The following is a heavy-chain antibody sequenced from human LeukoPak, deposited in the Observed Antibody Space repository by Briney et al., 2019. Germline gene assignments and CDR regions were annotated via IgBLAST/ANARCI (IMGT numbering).Heavy chain of an antibody. D-gene: IGHD3-10*01. CDR2: ISGSGGST. CDR3: AKDRGFGEYFPFFY. CDR1: GFTFGTYA. J-gene: IGHJ4*02. V-gene: IGHV3-23*01. Sequence: GGSPRLSCAASGFTFGTYAMSWVRQTPEKGLEWVSAISGSGGSTYYADSVKGRFTISRDNSKNTLYLQMNSLRAEDTAVYYCAKDRGFGEYFPFFYWGQGTLVTVSS.